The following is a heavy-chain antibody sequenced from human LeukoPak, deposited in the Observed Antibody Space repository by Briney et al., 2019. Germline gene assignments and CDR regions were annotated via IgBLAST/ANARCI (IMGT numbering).Heavy chain of an antibody. D-gene: IGHD3-9*01. Sequence: GGSLRLSCAASGFTFGTYAMSWVRQPPGKGLEWVSSIDSSSGYISYADSVKGRFTISRDNARNSLFLQMSSLRDDDTAVYYCARDSFDSGSSPSDFWGQGTLVTVSS. CDR3: ARDSFDSGSSPSDF. CDR2: IDSSSGYI. V-gene: IGHV3-21*01. J-gene: IGHJ4*02. CDR1: GFTFGTYA.